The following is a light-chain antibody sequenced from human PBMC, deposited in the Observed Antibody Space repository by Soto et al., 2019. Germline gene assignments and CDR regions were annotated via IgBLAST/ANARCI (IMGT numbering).Light chain of an antibody. V-gene: IGKV1-39*01. CDR1: QSIGSY. J-gene: IGKJ5*01. CDR3: QQSYSDPPIT. Sequence: DIQMTQSPSALSASVGDRVTITCRASQSIGSYLNWYQQKPGKAPNLLIYAASSLQSGVPPRFSGSGSGTDFSLTINSLQPEDSATYYCQQSYSDPPITFGQGTRLEIK. CDR2: AAS.